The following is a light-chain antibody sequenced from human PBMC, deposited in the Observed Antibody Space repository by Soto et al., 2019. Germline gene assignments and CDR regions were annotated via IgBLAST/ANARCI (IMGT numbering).Light chain of an antibody. Sequence: EIVLTQSPATLSLSPGERATLSCRASQSVSSYLAWYQQKPGQAPRLLIYDASNRATGIPDRFSGSGSGTDFPLTISSLEPEEFAVYYCQQRSNWPLTFGGGTKVEIK. V-gene: IGKV3-11*01. J-gene: IGKJ4*01. CDR1: QSVSSY. CDR2: DAS. CDR3: QQRSNWPLT.